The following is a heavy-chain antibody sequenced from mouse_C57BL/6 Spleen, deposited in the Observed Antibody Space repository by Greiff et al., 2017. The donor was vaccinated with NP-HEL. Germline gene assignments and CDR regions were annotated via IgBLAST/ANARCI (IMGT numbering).Heavy chain of an antibody. CDR2: IYPRDGST. J-gene: IGHJ2*01. CDR3: ARESDYYGSSYSYFDY. Sequence: VQLQQSDAELVKPGASVKISCKVSGYTFTDHTIHWMKQRPEQGLEWIGYIYPRDGSTKYNEKFKGKATLTADKSSSTAYMQLNSLTSEDSAVYFCARESDYYGSSYSYFDYWGQGTTLTVSS. D-gene: IGHD1-1*01. V-gene: IGHV1-78*01. CDR1: GYTFTDHT.